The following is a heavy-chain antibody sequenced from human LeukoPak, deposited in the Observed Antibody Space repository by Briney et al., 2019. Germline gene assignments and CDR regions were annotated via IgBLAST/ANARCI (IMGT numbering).Heavy chain of an antibody. CDR3: TRTGLRGVTGDYHALDV. CDR1: GFAFSGYD. V-gene: IGHV3-13*01. CDR2: ILGSGDT. D-gene: IGHD2-21*02. J-gene: IGHJ6*02. Sequence: GGSLRLSCAGNGFAFSGYDMHWVRQVTGKGLEWVSTILGSGDTFYADSVKGRFTISRTNAESSLYLQMSSLRAGDTAVYYCTRTGLRGVTGDYHALDVWGRGTTVTVSS.